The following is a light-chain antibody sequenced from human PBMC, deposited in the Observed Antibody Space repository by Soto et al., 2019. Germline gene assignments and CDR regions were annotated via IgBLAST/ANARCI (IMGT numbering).Light chain of an antibody. CDR2: GAS. CDR3: QVSGT. J-gene: IGKJ5*01. V-gene: IGKV3-20*01. CDR1: QSVSSNY. Sequence: EIVLTQSPGTLSLSPGERATLSCRASQSVSSNYLGWYQQKPGQAPRLLIYGASSRATGIPDRFSDSGSGTDFTLTISRLEPEDFSVFYCQVSGTFGQGTRLEI.